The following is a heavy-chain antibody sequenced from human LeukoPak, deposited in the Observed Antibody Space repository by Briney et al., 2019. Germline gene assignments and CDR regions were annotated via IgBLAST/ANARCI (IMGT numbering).Heavy chain of an antibody. V-gene: IGHV3-23*01. Sequence: GGSLRLSCAASGFXFSNYAMTWVRQAPGKGLEWVSAISGSGTNTHYADSVKGRFTISRDNSKNTLYLQMNSLRAEDTAVYYCAKGGGYNYGYVNYWGQGTLVTVSS. J-gene: IGHJ4*02. D-gene: IGHD5-18*01. CDR2: ISGSGTNT. CDR3: AKGGGYNYGYVNY. CDR1: GFXFSNYA.